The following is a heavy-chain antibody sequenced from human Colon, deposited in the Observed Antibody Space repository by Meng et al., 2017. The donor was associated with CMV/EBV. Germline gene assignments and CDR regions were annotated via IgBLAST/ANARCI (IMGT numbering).Heavy chain of an antibody. CDR2: LNHSGST. J-gene: IGHJ4*02. D-gene: IGHD3-3*01. V-gene: IGHV4-34*01. Sequence: HLPQWGARLLKPSETLSLTCPISGGSFNAYYLTWIRQSPGKGLEWIGDLNHSGSTNYNPSLKSRVTISIDTSKRHFSLRLTSVTAADTAVYYCARGRNGWLLPLDSWGQGTLVTVSS. CDR3: ARGRNGWLLPLDS. CDR1: GGSFNAYY.